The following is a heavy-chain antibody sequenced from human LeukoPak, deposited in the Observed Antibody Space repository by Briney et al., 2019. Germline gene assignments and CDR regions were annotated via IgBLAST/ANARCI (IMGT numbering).Heavy chain of an antibody. CDR1: GGSISSSNW. CDR3: ARDHRIAAAGQLYNWFDP. J-gene: IGHJ5*02. D-gene: IGHD6-13*01. Sequence: NPSETLSLTCAVSGGSISSSNWWSWVRQPPGKGLEWIGEIYHSGSTNYNPSLKSRVTISVDKSKNQFSLKLSSVTAADTAVYYCARDHRIAAAGQLYNWFDPWGQGTLVTVSS. V-gene: IGHV4-4*02. CDR2: IYHSGST.